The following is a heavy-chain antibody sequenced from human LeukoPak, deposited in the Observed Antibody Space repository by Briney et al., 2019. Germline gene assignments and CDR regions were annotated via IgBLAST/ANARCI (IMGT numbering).Heavy chain of an antibody. J-gene: IGHJ4*02. CDR3: AREVGDTHY. CDR2: IYYSGIT. Sequence: PSETLSLTCTVSGGSISSYYWSCIRQPPGQGLEWIGYIYYSGITNYNTSLKNRVTISVDTSKNQSSLELSSVTAADTAVYYCAREVGDTHYWGQGALVTVSS. D-gene: IGHD1-26*01. V-gene: IGHV4-59*01. CDR1: GGSISSYY.